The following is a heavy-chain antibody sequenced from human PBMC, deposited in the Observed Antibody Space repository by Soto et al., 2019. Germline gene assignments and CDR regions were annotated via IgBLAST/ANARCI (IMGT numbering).Heavy chain of an antibody. CDR3: ARSVVVCDLVQYHYYGMHV. CDR2: IIPILGIA. CDR1: GSTFSSYA. J-gene: IGHJ6*02. Sequence: SVKVSCEAPGSTFSSYAISWGRQAPGQGLEWMGRIIPILGIANYAQKFQGRVTITADKSTSTAYMELSSLRSEDTAVYYCARSVVVCDLVQYHYYGMHVTGQGTIITVS. D-gene: IGHD2-15*01. V-gene: IGHV1-69*04.